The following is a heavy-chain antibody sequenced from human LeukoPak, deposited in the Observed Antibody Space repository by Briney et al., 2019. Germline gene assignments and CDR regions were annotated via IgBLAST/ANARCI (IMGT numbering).Heavy chain of an antibody. J-gene: IGHJ6*02. D-gene: IGHD1-26*01. CDR3: AKGVGPTLYGMDV. CDR2: ISDQT. CDR1: GFTFSIYA. Sequence: GSLRLSCAVSGFTFSIYAMAWVRQAPGKGLEWVSGISDQTYYADSVRGRFTISRDNSKNTLYLQMNSLRAEDTAVYYCAKGVGPTLYGMDVWGQGTTVTVSS. V-gene: IGHV3-23*01.